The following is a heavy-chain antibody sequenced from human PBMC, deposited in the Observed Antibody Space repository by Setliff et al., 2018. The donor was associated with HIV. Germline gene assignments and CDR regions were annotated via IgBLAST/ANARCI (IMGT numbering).Heavy chain of an antibody. CDR2: INAESGDT. CDR1: GYTFTDYY. CDR3: ARGGGYCTNGLCYSRWSDP. V-gene: IGHV1-2*02. J-gene: IGHJ5*02. D-gene: IGHD2-8*01. Sequence: ASVKVSCKASGYTFTDYYIQWVRQAPGQGLEWMGWINAESGDTNYAEKFLGRVTMTRKTSINTAYMELTRLKSHDTAVYYCARGGGYCTNGLCYSRWSDPWGQGTPVTVSS.